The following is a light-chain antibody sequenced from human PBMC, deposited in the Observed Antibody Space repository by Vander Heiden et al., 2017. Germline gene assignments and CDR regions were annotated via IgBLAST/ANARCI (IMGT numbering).Light chain of an antibody. J-gene: IGLJ1*01. Sequence: SYELTQPPSVSVSPGQTARITCSGDALPKQYAYWYQQKPGQAPVLVIYKDSERPSGIPERFSGSSSGTTVTLTISGVQAEDEADYYWQSADSSGTYYVFGTGTNVTVL. CDR3: QSADSSGTYYV. V-gene: IGLV3-25*03. CDR2: KDS. CDR1: ALPKQY.